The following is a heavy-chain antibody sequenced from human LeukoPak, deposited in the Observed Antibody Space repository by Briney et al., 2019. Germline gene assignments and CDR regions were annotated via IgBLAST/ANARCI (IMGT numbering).Heavy chain of an antibody. J-gene: IGHJ4*02. V-gene: IGHV6-1*01. CDR2: TYYRSKWYN. Sequence: SQTLSLTCAISGDSVSSKSVAWNWIRQSPSRGLEWLGRTYYRSKWYNEYAVSVKSRTTINQDTSKNQFSLQLNSVTPEDTAVYYCAHASGYFDYWGQGTLVTVSP. CDR1: GDSVSSKSVA. D-gene: IGHD2-15*01. CDR3: AHASGYFDY.